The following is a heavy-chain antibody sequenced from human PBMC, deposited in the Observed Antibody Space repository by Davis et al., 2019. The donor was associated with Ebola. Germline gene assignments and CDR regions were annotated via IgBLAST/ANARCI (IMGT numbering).Heavy chain of an antibody. J-gene: IGHJ4*02. CDR2: LYYSGIT. V-gene: IGHV4-39*01. D-gene: IGHD2-2*01. Sequence: MPGGSLRLSCAASGFTFSSSAMTWIRQPPGKGLEWIGNLYYSGITYYNPSLKSRVTISVDTSKNQFPLKLRSVTAADTAVYYCARVAKYQLLRLDYWGQGTLVTVSS. CDR3: ARVAKYQLLRLDY. CDR1: GFTFSSSA.